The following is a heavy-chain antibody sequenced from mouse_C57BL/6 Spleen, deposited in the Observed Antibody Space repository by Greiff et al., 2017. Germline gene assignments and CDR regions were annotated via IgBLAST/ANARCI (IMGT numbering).Heavy chain of an antibody. V-gene: IGHV5-16*01. D-gene: IGHD1-1*01. CDR2: INYDGSST. J-gene: IGHJ1*03. CDR1: GFTFSDYY. Sequence: DVKLVESEGGLVQPGSSMKLSCTASGFTFSDYYMAWVRQVPEKGLEWVANINYDGSSTYYLDSLKSRFIISGDNAKNILYLQLSSLKSEDTATYYCARDLITTVVADWYFDVWGTGTTVTVSS. CDR3: ARDLITTVVADWYFDV.